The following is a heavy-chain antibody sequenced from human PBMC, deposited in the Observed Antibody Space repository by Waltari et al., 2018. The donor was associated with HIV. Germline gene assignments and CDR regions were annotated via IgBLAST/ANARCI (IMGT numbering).Heavy chain of an antibody. V-gene: IGHV3-15*01. J-gene: IGHJ3*01. CDR1: QLPFEDVW. CDR3: TTGGYPTEAFDV. D-gene: IGHD5-12*01. CDR2: IKSKRDGGAT. Sequence: EVQVVESGGGLVKPGGSLGVSCASFQLPFEDVWMTWVRQAPGKGLEWVGRIKSKRDGGATDYAASVKGRFVISRDDSQNTLYLQMSGLRTEDTAMYYCTTGGYPTEAFDVWGQGTMVTVSP.